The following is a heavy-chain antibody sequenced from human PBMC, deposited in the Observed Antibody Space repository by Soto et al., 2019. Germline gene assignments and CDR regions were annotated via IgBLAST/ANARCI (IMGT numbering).Heavy chain of an antibody. CDR1: GFTFGDYA. V-gene: IGHV3-49*03. Sequence: PGGSLRLSCTASGFTFGDYAMSWFRQAPGKGLEWVGFIRSKAYGGTTEYAASVKGRFTLSRDDSKSIAYLQMNSLKTEDTAVYYCTRGGAGYDFWSGYPRAYYYGMDVWGQGTTVTVSS. CDR3: TRGGAGYDFWSGYPRAYYYGMDV. J-gene: IGHJ6*02. D-gene: IGHD3-3*01. CDR2: IRSKAYGGTT.